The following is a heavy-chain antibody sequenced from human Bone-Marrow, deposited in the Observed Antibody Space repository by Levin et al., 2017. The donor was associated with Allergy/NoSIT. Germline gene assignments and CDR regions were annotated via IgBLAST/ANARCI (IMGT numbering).Heavy chain of an antibody. Sequence: GGSLRLSCAASGFTFSSYGMHWVRQAPGKGLEWVAVISYDGSNKYYADSVKGRFTISRDNSKNTLYLQMNSLRAEDTAVYYCAKDSPYWGGDCLYYWGQGTLVTVSS. CDR3: AKDSPYWGGDCLYY. J-gene: IGHJ4*02. CDR2: ISYDGSNK. CDR1: GFTFSSYG. V-gene: IGHV3-30*18. D-gene: IGHD2-21*02.